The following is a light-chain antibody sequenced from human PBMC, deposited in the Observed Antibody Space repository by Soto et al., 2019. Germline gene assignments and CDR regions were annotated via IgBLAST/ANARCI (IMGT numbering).Light chain of an antibody. CDR2: GAS. J-gene: IGKJ4*01. Sequence: EIVLTQSPGTLSLSPGERATLSCRASQSVSSSYLAWYQQKPGQAPRLLIYGASRRATGIPDRFSGSGSGTDFPLTISRLEPQDFAVYYCHQYSSSPLTFGGGTKVEIK. V-gene: IGKV3-20*01. CDR1: QSVSSSY. CDR3: HQYSSSPLT.